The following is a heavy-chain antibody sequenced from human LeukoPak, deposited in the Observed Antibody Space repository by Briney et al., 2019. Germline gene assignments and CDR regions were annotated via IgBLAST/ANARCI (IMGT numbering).Heavy chain of an antibody. CDR2: INPNSGGT. D-gene: IGHD6-19*01. Sequence: ASVKVSCKASVYTFTGYYMHWVRQAPGQGLEWMGWINPNSGGTNYAQKFQGRVTMTRDTSISTAYMELSRLRSDDTAVYYCARVVSGLPYYFDYWGQGTLVTVSS. CDR1: VYTFTGYY. CDR3: ARVVSGLPYYFDY. V-gene: IGHV1-2*02. J-gene: IGHJ4*02.